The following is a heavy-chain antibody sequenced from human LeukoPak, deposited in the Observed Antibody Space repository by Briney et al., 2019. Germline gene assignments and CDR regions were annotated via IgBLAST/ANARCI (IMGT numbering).Heavy chain of an antibody. Sequence: GASVKVSCKASGGTFSSYAIIWVRQAPGQGLEWMGGIIPIFGTANYAQKFQGRVTITADESTSTAYMALSSLRSEDTAVYYCARESYGSGSYLYYFDYWGQGTLVTVSS. D-gene: IGHD3-10*01. CDR2: IIPIFGTA. J-gene: IGHJ4*02. CDR1: GGTFSSYA. CDR3: ARESYGSGSYLYYFDY. V-gene: IGHV1-69*13.